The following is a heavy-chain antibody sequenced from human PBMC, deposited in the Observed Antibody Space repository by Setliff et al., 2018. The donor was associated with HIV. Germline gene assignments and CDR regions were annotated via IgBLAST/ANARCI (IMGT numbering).Heavy chain of an antibody. J-gene: IGHJ6*03. CDR1: GYSFTDYY. V-gene: IGHV1-2*06. D-gene: IGHD6-19*01. CDR2: INPKNGGT. Sequence: ASVKVSCKASGYSFTDYYIHWVRQAPGQGLEWMGRINPKNGGTNYVQRFRDRVTMTRDTSISTVYMELSSLRSDDTAVYYCARTIPLAGSDMDLWGKGTTGTAP. CDR3: ARTIPLAGSDMDL.